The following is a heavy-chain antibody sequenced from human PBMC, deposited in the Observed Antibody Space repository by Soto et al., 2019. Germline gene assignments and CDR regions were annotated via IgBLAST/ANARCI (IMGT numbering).Heavy chain of an antibody. J-gene: IGHJ4*02. D-gene: IGHD6-19*01. CDR1: GFTFSSYA. CDR2: ISGSGGST. CDR3: AKDLSATNLYSGGCYY. V-gene: IGHV3-23*01. Sequence: GGSLRLSCAASGFTFSSYAMSWVRQAPGKGLEWVSAISGSGGSTYYADSVKGRFTISRDNSKNTLYLQMNSLRAEDTAVYYCAKDLSATNLYSGGCYYWGQGTLVTVSS.